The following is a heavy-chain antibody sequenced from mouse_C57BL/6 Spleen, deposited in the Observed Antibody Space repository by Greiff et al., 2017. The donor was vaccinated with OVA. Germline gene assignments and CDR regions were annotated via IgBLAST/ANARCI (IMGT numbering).Heavy chain of an antibody. CDR3: ARCRRAGAGSFAY. J-gene: IGHJ3*01. V-gene: IGHV1-69*01. D-gene: IGHD3-3*01. CDR1: GYTFTSYW. Sequence: QVQLQQPGAELVMPGASVKLSCKASGYTFTSYWMHWVKQRPGQGLEWIGEIDPFDSYTNYNQKFKGKATLTVDKSSSTAYMQLSSLTSEDSAVYDCARCRRAGAGSFAYWGQGTLVTVSA. CDR2: IDPFDSYT.